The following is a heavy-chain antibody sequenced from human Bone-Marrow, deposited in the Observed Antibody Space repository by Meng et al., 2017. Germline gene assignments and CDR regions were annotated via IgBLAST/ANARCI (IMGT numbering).Heavy chain of an antibody. CDR3: ARGPTTMAHDFDY. CDR1: GGSFSDYY. Sequence: QLKQWGAGMLKPSETLSLTRVVSGGSFSDYYWSWIRQPPGKGLEWIGEINHSGSTNYNPSLESRATISVDTSQNNLSLKLSSVTAADSAVYYCARGPTTMAHDFDYWGQGTLVTVSS. CDR2: INHSGST. V-gene: IGHV4-34*01. D-gene: IGHD4-11*01. J-gene: IGHJ4*02.